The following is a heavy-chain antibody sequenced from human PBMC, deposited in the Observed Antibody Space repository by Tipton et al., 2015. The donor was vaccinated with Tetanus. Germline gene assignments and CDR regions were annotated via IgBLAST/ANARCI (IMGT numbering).Heavy chain of an antibody. D-gene: IGHD3-9*01. V-gene: IGHV4-59*01. CDR3: ARLGYDILTGYHYDY. CDR2: IYYNGST. J-gene: IGHJ4*02. CDR1: GGSISSYY. Sequence: TLSLTCTVSGGSISSYYWSWIRQPPGKGLEWIGYIYYNGSTNYNPSLKSRVTISVDTSKNQFSLKLSSVTAADTAVYYCARLGYDILTGYHYDYWGQGTLVTVSS.